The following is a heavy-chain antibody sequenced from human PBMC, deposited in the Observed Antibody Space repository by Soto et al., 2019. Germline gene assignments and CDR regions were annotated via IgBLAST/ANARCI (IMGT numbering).Heavy chain of an antibody. CDR2: ISYDGRNK. J-gene: IGHJ4*02. Sequence: VQLVESGGGMVQPGRSLRLSCAASGFTFSSFGMHWFRQAPGKGLEWVAVISYDGRNKFNADSVKGRFTISRDNSKNTLYLQLTGLRAEDTAVYYCAKDELYESSGYYPPPQSSIDYWGQGTLVTVSS. CDR3: AKDELYESSGYYPPPQSSIDY. V-gene: IGHV3-30*18. D-gene: IGHD3-22*01. CDR1: GFTFSSFG.